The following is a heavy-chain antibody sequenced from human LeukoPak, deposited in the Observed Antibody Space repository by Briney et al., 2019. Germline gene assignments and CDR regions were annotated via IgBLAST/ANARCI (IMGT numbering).Heavy chain of an antibody. CDR3: ARDLTRWLQSPEY. CDR2: ISAYNGNT. J-gene: IGHJ4*02. D-gene: IGHD5-24*01. CDR1: GYTFTSYG. Sequence: GASAKVSCKASGYTFTSYGISWVRQAPGQGLEWMGWISAYNGNTNYAQNLQGRVTITTDTSTSTAYMELRSLRSDDTAVYYCARDLTRWLQSPEYWGQGTLVTVSS. V-gene: IGHV1-18*01.